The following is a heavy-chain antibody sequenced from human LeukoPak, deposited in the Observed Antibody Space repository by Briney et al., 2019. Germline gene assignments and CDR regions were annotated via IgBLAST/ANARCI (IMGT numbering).Heavy chain of an antibody. CDR3: AKEAYYYGSGSYNYFDY. CDR1: GFTFSSYA. D-gene: IGHD3-10*01. Sequence: PGGSLRLSCAASGFTFSSYAMHWVRQAPGKGLEWVAVISYDGSNKYYADSVKGRFTISRDNSKNTLYLQMNSLRAEDTAVYYCAKEAYYYGSGSYNYFDYWGQGTLVTVSS. CDR2: ISYDGSNK. J-gene: IGHJ4*02. V-gene: IGHV3-30-3*01.